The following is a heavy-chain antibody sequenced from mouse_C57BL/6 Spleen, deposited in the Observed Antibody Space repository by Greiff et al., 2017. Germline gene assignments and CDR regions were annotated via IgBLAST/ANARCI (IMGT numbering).Heavy chain of an antibody. V-gene: IGHV5-17*01. D-gene: IGHD1-1*01. J-gene: IGHJ1*03. Sequence: EVKLMESGGGLVKPGGSLKLSCAASGFTFSDYGMHWVRQAPEKGLEWVAYISSGSSTIYYADTVKGRFTISRDNAKNTLFLQMTSLRSEDTAMEYWARHDYGSSYPYWYFDVWGTGTTVTVSS. CDR3: ARHDYGSSYPYWYFDV. CDR1: GFTFSDYG. CDR2: ISSGSSTI.